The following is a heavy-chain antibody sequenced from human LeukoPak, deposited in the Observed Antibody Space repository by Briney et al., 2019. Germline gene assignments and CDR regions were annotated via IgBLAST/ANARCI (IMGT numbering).Heavy chain of an antibody. CDR2: ISYDGSKT. CDR3: ARDRDIIILTAPDY. Sequence: GGSLRLSCAASGFTFSRYAMHWVRQAPGKGLEWVAVISYDGSKTYYADSVKGRFTISRDNSKNTLFLQMNSLRAGDTAVYYCARDRDIIILTAPDYWGQGTLVTVSS. CDR1: GFTFSRYA. J-gene: IGHJ4*02. V-gene: IGHV3-30*04. D-gene: IGHD5-12*01.